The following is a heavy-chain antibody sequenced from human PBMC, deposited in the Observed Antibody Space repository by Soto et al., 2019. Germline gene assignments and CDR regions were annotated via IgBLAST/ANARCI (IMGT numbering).Heavy chain of an antibody. CDR1: GGSIRSGGYY. Sequence: QGQLQESGPGLVNPSQILSLTCTVSGGSIRSGGYYWSWIRQHPGKGLEWIGYIYYSGSTYYNPFLHSRVTLSVDVSKNQFSPKLSSVTAADMAVYFGASTVTYSYFDLWGRGTLVTVSS. CDR2: IYYSGST. D-gene: IGHD4-17*01. J-gene: IGHJ2*01. V-gene: IGHV4-31*03. CDR3: ASTVTYSYFDL.